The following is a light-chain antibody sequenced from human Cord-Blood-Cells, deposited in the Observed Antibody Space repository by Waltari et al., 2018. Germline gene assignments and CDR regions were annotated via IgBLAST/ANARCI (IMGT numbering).Light chain of an antibody. J-gene: IGLJ2*01. V-gene: IGLV2-23*01. CDR2: EGS. Sequence: QSALTQPASVSGSPGQSITISCTGTSSDVGSYNLVSWYQQHPGKAPKLMIYEGSKRPSGVSNRFSGSKSGNTAYLTISGLQAEDEADYYCCSHAGSSTWVVFGGGTKLTVL. CDR3: CSHAGSSTWVV. CDR1: SSDVGSYNL.